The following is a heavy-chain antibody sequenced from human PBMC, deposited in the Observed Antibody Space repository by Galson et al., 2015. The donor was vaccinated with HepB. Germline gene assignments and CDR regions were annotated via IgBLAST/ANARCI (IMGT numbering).Heavy chain of an antibody. Sequence: SLRLSCAASGFTFSSYAMHWVRQAPGKGLEWVAVISYDGSNKYYADSVKGRFTISRDNSKNTLYLQMNSLRAEDTAVYYCARGYYGSYGMDVWGQGTTVTVSS. CDR3: ARGYYGSYGMDV. V-gene: IGHV3-30-3*01. D-gene: IGHD3-10*01. CDR1: GFTFSSYA. CDR2: ISYDGSNK. J-gene: IGHJ6*02.